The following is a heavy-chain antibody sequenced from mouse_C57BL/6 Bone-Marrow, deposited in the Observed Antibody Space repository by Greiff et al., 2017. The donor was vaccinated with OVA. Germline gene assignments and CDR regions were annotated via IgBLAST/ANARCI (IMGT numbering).Heavy chain of an antibody. CDR3: ASPLIYYYGSSYFDV. V-gene: IGHV1-82*01. J-gene: IGHJ1*03. CDR2: IYPGDGDT. CDR1: GYAFSSSW. Sequence: QVQLKQSGPELVKPGASVKISCKASGYAFSSSWMNWVKQRPGKGLEWIGRIYPGDGDTNYNGKFKGKATLTADKSSSTAYMQLSSLTSEDSAVYCCASPLIYYYGSSYFDVWGTGTTVTVSS. D-gene: IGHD1-1*01.